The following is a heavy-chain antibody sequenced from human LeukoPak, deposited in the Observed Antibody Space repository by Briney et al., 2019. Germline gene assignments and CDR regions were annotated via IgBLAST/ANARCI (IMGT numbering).Heavy chain of an antibody. CDR2: ICASGGCT. J-gene: IGHJ4*02. CDR3: AKGGTSDLKSDY. CDR1: GFTVSSNY. Sequence: GGSLRLSCAASGFTVSSNYMSWVRQAPGKGLEWVSGICASGGCTYYADSVRGRFTIFRDNSKSTLYLQMNSLRAEDSAVYYCAKGGTSDLKSDYWGQGTLVTVSS. V-gene: IGHV3-53*01.